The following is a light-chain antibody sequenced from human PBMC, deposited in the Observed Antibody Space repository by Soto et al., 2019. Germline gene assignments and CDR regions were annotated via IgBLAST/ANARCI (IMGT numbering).Light chain of an antibody. CDR3: ASWDDSLTGVV. CDR1: SSNIGSYT. CDR2: SDN. V-gene: IGLV1-44*01. J-gene: IGLJ2*01. Sequence: QAVVTQPPSASGTPGQRVSISCSGSSSNIGSYTVNWYQQLPGTAPKLVIYSDNQRPSGVPDRFSGSKSGTSASLAISGLQTEDEADYYCASWDDSLTGVVFGGGTKLTVL.